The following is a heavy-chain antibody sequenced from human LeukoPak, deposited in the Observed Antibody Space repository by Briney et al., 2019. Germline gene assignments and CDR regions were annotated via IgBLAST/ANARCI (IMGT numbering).Heavy chain of an antibody. CDR1: GFTFSDYN. D-gene: IGHD5-18*01. Sequence: PGGSLRLSCAASGFTFSDYNMRWIRQAPGKGLEWVSSISRSGTSTYYADSVRGRFTISRDNAKSSLYLQMNTLRAEDTAVYFCSTATYSSGYHYFESWGQGTLVTVSS. V-gene: IGHV3-11*04. CDR3: STATYSSGYHYFES. CDR2: ISRSGTST. J-gene: IGHJ4*02.